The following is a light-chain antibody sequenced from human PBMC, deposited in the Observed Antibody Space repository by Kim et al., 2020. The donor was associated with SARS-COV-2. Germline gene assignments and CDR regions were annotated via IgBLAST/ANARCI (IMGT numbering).Light chain of an antibody. V-gene: IGLV2-8*01. CDR2: EVS. CDR1: SSDVGGYNY. CDR3: STYAGSSNVV. J-gene: IGLJ2*01. Sequence: GQSVTISCTSASSDVGGYNYVSWYQRHPGKAPKLMIYEVSKRPSGVPDRFSGSKSGNTASLTVSGLQAEDEADYYCSTYAGSSNVVFGGGTQLTVL.